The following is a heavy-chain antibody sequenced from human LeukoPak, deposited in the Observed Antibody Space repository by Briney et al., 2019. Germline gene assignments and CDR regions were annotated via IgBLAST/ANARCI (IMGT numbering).Heavy chain of an antibody. V-gene: IGHV4-34*01. CDR3: ARGYFIYGDYVPYGY. CDR1: GGSFSGYY. Sequence: PSETLSLTCAVYGGSFSGYYWSWIRQPPGKGLEWIGEINHSGSTNYNPSLKSRVTISVDTSKNQFSLKLSSVTAADTAVYYCARGYFIYGDYVPYGYWGQGTLVTVSS. CDR2: INHSGST. D-gene: IGHD4-17*01. J-gene: IGHJ4*02.